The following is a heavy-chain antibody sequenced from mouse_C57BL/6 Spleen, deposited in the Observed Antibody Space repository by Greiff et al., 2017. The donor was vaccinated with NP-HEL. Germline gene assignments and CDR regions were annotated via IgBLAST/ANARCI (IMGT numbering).Heavy chain of an antibody. CDR2: IYPGGGYT. CDR3: ARREIYYGNYGAMDY. D-gene: IGHD2-1*01. J-gene: IGHJ4*01. Sequence: QVQLQQSGAELVRPGTSVKMSCKASGYTFTNYWIGWAKQRPGHGLEWIGDIYPGGGYTNYNEKFKGKATLTADKSSSTAYMQFSSLTSEDSAIYYCARREIYYGNYGAMDYWGQGTSVTVSS. V-gene: IGHV1-63*01. CDR1: GYTFTNYW.